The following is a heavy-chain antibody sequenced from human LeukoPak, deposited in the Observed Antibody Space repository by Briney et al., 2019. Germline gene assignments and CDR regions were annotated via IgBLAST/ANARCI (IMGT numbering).Heavy chain of an antibody. J-gene: IGHJ4*02. D-gene: IGHD3/OR15-3a*01. CDR3: ATDWTTGGLDY. Sequence: GGSLRLSCAASGFTLNNAWLSWVRQAPGKGLEWVARIKRKTDGGTTDYAAPVKGRFIISRDDSKNTLYLQMHSLTSEDTAVYYCATDWTTGGLDYWGQGTLVTVSS. V-gene: IGHV3-15*01. CDR1: GFTLNNAW. CDR2: IKRKTDGGTT.